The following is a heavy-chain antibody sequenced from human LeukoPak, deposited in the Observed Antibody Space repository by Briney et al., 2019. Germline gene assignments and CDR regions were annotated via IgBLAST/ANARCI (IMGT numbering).Heavy chain of an antibody. D-gene: IGHD3-10*01. CDR1: GGTFSTYA. CDR2: IIPIFGTA. CDR3: ARGQGNRLLWVGESLSNINPLDY. J-gene: IGHJ4*02. Sequence: ASVKVSCKASGGTFSTYAISWVRQAPGQGLEWMGGIIPIFGTAHYSQKFQGRVTMTADTSTSTAYMELRSLRSDDTAVYYCARGQGNRLLWVGESLSNINPLDYWGQGTLVTVSS. V-gene: IGHV1-69*06.